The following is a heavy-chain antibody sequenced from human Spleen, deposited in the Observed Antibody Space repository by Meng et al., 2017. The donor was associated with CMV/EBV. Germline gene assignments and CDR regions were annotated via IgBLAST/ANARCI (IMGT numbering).Heavy chain of an antibody. J-gene: IGHJ4*02. CDR2: ISTYNGNT. CDR1: GYPVIHFG. D-gene: IGHD1-1*01. Sequence: CESSGYPVIHFGFSWVRQAPGQGLQWMGWISTYNGNTNYAQRLQGRVTLTTDTSTSTAYMELRSLRSDDTAVYYCARDRYNWDFDYWGQGTLVTVSS. V-gene: IGHV1-18*01. CDR3: ARDRYNWDFDY.